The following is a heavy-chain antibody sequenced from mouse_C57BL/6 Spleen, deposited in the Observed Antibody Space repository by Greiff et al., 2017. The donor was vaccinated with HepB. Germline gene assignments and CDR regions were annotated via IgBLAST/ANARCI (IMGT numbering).Heavy chain of an antibody. D-gene: IGHD6-2*01. J-gene: IGHJ2*01. V-gene: IGHV5-6*02. CDR3: AREKSSDY. CDR2: ISSGGSYT. CDR1: GFTFSSYG. Sequence: EVKLVESGGDLVKPGGSLKLSCAASGFTFSSYGMSWVRQTPDKRLEWVATISSGGSYTYYPDSVKGRFTISRDNAKNTLYLQMSSLKSEDTAMYYWAREKSSDYWGQGTTLTVSS.